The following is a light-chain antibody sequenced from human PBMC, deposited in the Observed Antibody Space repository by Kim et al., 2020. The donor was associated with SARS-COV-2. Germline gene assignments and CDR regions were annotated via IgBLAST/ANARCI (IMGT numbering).Light chain of an antibody. J-gene: IGLJ3*02. V-gene: IGLV3-9*01. Sequence: SYELTQPLSVSVALGQTARITCGGNNIGSKNVHWYQQKPGQAPVLVIYRDSNRPSGIPERFSGSNSGNTATLTISRAQAGDEAEYYCQVWDSSTVFGGGT. CDR1: NIGSKN. CDR3: QVWDSSTV. CDR2: RDS.